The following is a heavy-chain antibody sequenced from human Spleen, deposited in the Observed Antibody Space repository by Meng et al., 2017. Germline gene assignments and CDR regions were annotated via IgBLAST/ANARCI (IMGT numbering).Heavy chain of an antibody. CDR2: ISAYNCKT. Sequence: QVLVGRSGAELKKPGASVMVSCKASGYTISSHGITWERQAPGEGLEWMGWISAYNCKTTHAQKFQGRVTMTTDTSTSTVYMELRTLRFDDTAVYYCARGQGGFDYWGQGTLVTVSS. CDR3: ARGQGGFDY. V-gene: IGHV1-18*01. J-gene: IGHJ4*02. CDR1: GYTISSHG. D-gene: IGHD3-16*01.